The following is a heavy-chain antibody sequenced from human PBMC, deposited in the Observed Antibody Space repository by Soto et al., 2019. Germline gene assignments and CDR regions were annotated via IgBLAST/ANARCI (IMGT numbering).Heavy chain of an antibody. CDR2: ITYDGLDKFK. J-gene: IGHJ4*02. Sequence: GGSRRLSCAAAGFTFSRDAMHWVRQAPGKGLEWVAVITYDGLDKFKWYAESVEGRFTISRDNSKSMLYLEMNSLRLEDTAVYYCVKDRGGCWTFDSWGQGTLVTVSS. V-gene: IGHV3-30*04. CDR3: VKDRGGCWTFDS. CDR1: GFTFSRDA. D-gene: IGHD2-15*01.